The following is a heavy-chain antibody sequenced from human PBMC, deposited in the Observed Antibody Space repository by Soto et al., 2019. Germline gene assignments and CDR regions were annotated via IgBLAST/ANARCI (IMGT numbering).Heavy chain of an antibody. J-gene: IGHJ5*02. CDR1: GYTFTRYG. V-gene: IGHV1-18*01. CDR2: ISAYNGNT. Sequence: ASVKVSCKASGYTFTRYGISWVRQAPEQGLEWMGWISAYNGNTNYAQKLQGRVTMTTDTSTSTAYMELRSLRSDDTAVYYCARVVDYGDYGGWFDPWGQGTLVTVSS. D-gene: IGHD4-17*01. CDR3: ARVVDYGDYGGWFDP.